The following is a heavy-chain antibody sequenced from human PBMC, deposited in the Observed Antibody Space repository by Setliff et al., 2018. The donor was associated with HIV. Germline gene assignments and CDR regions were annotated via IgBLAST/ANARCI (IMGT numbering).Heavy chain of an antibody. Sequence: SETLSLTCTVSAGSISSSNYYWGWIRQPPGKGLEWIGSIYYSYSSGSTYYNPSLKSRVTISVDTSKNQFSLKLRSVTAADTAVYYCASELQGHSSSWPNYWSQGTLVTVSS. CDR3: ASELQGHSSSWPNY. D-gene: IGHD6-13*01. CDR1: AGSISSSNYY. J-gene: IGHJ4*02. V-gene: IGHV4-39*07. CDR2: IYYSYSSGST.